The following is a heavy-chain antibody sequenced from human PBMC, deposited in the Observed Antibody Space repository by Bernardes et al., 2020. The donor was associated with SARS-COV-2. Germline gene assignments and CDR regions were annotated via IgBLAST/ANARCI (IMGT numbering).Heavy chain of an antibody. CDR1: GFTFSTYA. CDR3: AKDLNGVATSPFDY. D-gene: IGHD2-8*01. J-gene: IGHJ4*02. CDR2: IGASGVKT. V-gene: IGHV3-23*01. Sequence: GGSLIRSCAASGFTFSTYAMSWVRQAPGQGLEWVSAIGASGVKTYYADSVKGRFTISRDDSKNTLYLQMNNLRAEDTAVYTCAKDLNGVATSPFDYWGQGTLVTVSS.